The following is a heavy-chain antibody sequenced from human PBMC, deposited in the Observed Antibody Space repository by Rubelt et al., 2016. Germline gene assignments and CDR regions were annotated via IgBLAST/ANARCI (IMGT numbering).Heavy chain of an antibody. Sequence: QVQLVQSGAEVKKPGSSVKVSCKASGGTFSSYAISWVRQAPGQGLEWMGGSIPIFGTANYAQKFQGRVTSTADESTSTADMELSSLRSEDTAVYYCARASSTSYWEGWFDPWGQGTLVTVSS. CDR3: ARASSTSYWEGWFDP. J-gene: IGHJ5*02. CDR2: SIPIFGTA. V-gene: IGHV1-69*01. D-gene: IGHD2-2*01. CDR1: GGTFSSYA.